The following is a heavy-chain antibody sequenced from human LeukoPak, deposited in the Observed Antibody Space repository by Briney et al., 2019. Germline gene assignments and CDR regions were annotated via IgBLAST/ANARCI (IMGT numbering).Heavy chain of an antibody. Sequence: GGSLRLSCAASGFTFSSYGMHWVRQAPGKGLEWVAVIAYDGSNKYYADSVKGRFTISRDNSKNTLYLQMNSLRAGDTAVYYCATGVQWLRVGYWGQGTLVTVSS. CDR2: IAYDGSNK. CDR3: ATGVQWLRVGY. D-gene: IGHD5-12*01. J-gene: IGHJ4*02. CDR1: GFTFSSYG. V-gene: IGHV3-30*03.